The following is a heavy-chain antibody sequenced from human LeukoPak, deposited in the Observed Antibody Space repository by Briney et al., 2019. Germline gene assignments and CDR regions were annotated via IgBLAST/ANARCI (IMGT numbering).Heavy chain of an antibody. CDR3: AKSDRSGYSSGWYPLNY. J-gene: IGHJ4*02. D-gene: IGHD6-19*01. V-gene: IGHV1-18*01. CDR2: MSAYNSNT. CDR1: GYTFTCYG. Sequence: ASVKVSCKASGYTFTCYGISWVRQAPGQGLEWMGWMSAYNSNTNNAQKLQGRVTMTTDTSTSTAYMELRSLRSDDTAVYYCAKSDRSGYSSGWYPLNYWGQGTLVTVSS.